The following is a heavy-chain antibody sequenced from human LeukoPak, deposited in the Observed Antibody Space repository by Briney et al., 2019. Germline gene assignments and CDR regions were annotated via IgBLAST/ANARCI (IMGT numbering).Heavy chain of an antibody. Sequence: PGRSLRLSCAASGFTFDDYAMHWVRQAPGKGLEWVSGISWNSGSIGYADSVKGRFTISRDNAKNSLYLQMNSLRAEDTALYYCAKVVDPYGGNSAYGMDVWGQGTLVTVSS. D-gene: IGHD4-23*01. CDR3: AKVVDPYGGNSAYGMDV. CDR2: ISWNSGSI. J-gene: IGHJ6*02. V-gene: IGHV3-9*01. CDR1: GFTFDDYA.